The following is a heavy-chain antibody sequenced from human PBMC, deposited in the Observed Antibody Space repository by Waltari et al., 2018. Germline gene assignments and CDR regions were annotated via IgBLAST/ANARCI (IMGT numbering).Heavy chain of an antibody. CDR2: ISSSSSYI. V-gene: IGHV3-21*01. J-gene: IGHJ4*02. D-gene: IGHD6-13*01. CDR3: ARDEAAGFDY. Sequence: EVQLVESGGGLVKPGGSLRLSCAASGFTFSSYSMNWVRQAPGKGLEWVSSISSSSSYIYYADSVKGRFTISRDNAKNSRYLQMNSLRAEDTAVYYCARDEAAGFDYWGQGTLVTVSS. CDR1: GFTFSSYS.